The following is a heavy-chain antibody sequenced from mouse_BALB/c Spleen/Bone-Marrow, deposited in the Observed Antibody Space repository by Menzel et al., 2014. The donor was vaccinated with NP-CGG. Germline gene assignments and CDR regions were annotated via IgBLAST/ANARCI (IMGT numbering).Heavy chain of an antibody. CDR2: ISCYNGAT. CDR3: ARLDWDGGFAY. V-gene: IGHV1S34*01. CDR1: GYSFTGYY. Sequence: LVKTGASVKISCKSSGYSFTGYYMHWVKRSHGKSPEWIGYISCYNGATSYNQKFKGKATFTVDTSSSTAYMQFNSLTSEDSAVYYCARLDWDGGFAYWGQGTLVTVSA. J-gene: IGHJ3*01. D-gene: IGHD4-1*01.